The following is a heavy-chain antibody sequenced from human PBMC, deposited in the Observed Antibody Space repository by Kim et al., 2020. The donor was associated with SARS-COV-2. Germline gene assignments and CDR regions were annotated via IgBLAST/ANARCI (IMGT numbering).Heavy chain of an antibody. CDR3: ARGLAVHNRGPFDY. J-gene: IGHJ4*02. Sequence: ASVKVSCKASGYTFTGYYMHWVRQAPGQGLEWMGLINPNSGGTNYAQKVQGRVTMTRDTSISTAYMELSRLRSDDTAVYYCARGLAVHNRGPFDYWGQGTLVTVSS. D-gene: IGHD1-1*01. V-gene: IGHV1-2*06. CDR2: INPNSGGT. CDR1: GYTFTGYY.